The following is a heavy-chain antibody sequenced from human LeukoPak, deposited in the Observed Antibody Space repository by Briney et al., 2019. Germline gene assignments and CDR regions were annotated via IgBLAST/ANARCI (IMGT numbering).Heavy chain of an antibody. J-gene: IGHJ4*02. D-gene: IGHD4-11*01. V-gene: IGHV3-7*01. CDR3: ARGSAVTANNFDF. CDR1: GFTFSNYW. CDR2: IKQDESEK. Sequence: GGSLRLSCVVSGFTFSNYWMSWVRQTPGKGLEWVANIKQDESEKYYVDSVKGRFTISRDNAKNSLYLQMNSLRAEDTAVYYCARGSAVTANNFDFWGQGTLVTVSS.